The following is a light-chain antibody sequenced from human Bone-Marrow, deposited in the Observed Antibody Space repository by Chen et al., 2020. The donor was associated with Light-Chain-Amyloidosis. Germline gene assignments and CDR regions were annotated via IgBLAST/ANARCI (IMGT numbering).Light chain of an antibody. CDR3: QHYNSWPSWA. CDR1: QRVSSN. Sequence: VVMTQPPATLFVSPGERATLSCRASQRVSSNLAWYQQKPGRAPTRLNYGASTRATGIPARFNGSGSGRDFTLTISSLQSEDFAVYYCQHYNSWPSWAFGQGTKVEI. V-gene: IGKV3-15*01. J-gene: IGKJ1*01. CDR2: GAS.